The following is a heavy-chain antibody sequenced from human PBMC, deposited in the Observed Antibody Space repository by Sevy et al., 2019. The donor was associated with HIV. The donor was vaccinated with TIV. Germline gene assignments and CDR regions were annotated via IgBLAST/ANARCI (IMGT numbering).Heavy chain of an antibody. CDR2: VGPAGDQ. D-gene: IGHD5-12*01. J-gene: IGHJ6*02. CDR3: ARSGGYSDYGMDV. CDR1: GFTFSTYD. Sequence: GGSLRLSCVSSGFTFSTYDMHWVRQVTGKVLEWISGVGPAGDQFYPGSVKGRFTISRENAKNSIYLQMNNLRAGDTAVYYCARSGGYSDYGMDVWGQGTTVTVSS. V-gene: IGHV3-13*05.